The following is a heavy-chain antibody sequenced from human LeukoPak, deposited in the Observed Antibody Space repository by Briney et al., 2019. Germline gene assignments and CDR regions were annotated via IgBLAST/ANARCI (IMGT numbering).Heavy chain of an antibody. CDR3: TTFLWGGTAAP. J-gene: IGHJ5*02. Sequence: GGSLRPSCAASGFTLSDVWMSWVRQAPGKGLEWVGRIKSKADGGAIDYAAPVKGRFTISRDDSKSTVYLQMNSLKTEDTAVYYCTTFLWGGTAAPWGQGALVTVSS. D-gene: IGHD6-25*01. CDR2: IKSKADGGAI. V-gene: IGHV3-15*01. CDR1: GFTLSDVW.